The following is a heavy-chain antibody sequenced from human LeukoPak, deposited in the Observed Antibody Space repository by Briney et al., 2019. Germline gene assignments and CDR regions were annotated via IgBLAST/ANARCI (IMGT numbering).Heavy chain of an antibody. V-gene: IGHV3-7*01. D-gene: IGHD2-8*02. Sequence: GGSLRLSCAASGFRFSSYWMSWVRQAPGKGLEWVANIKQEGSEESYVDSVKGRLTIYRDNAKNALYLQMNSLRAEDTAVYYCARVLRGGFDYWGQGTLVTVSS. CDR2: IKQEGSEE. CDR3: ARVLRGGFDY. J-gene: IGHJ4*02. CDR1: GFRFSSYW.